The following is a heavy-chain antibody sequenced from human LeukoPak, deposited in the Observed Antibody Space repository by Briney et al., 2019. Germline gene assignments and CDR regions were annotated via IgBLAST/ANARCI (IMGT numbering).Heavy chain of an antibody. CDR1: GFTFSSYT. V-gene: IGHV3-21*01. Sequence: GGSLRLSCAASGFTFSSYTMSWVRRAPGKGLEWVSTISPSASYIYYADSVKGRYTISRDNAKSSLFLQMNSLRAEDTAVYYCARVGISGYDYSSDYWGQGTLVTVSS. D-gene: IGHD5-12*01. CDR3: ARVGISGYDYSSDY. J-gene: IGHJ4*02. CDR2: ISPSASYI.